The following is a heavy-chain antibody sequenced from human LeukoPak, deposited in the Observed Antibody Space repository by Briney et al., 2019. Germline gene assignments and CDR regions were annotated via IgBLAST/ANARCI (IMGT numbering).Heavy chain of an antibody. CDR3: AKDSATVTTSFAEYFQH. CDR1: GFTFNSYA. Sequence: GGSLRLSCAASGFTFNSYAMSWVRQAPEKGLEWVSGISGSGGSTFYADSVKGRFTISRDNSKNTLYLQMNSLRAEDTAVYYCAKDSATVTTSFAEYFQHWGQGTLVTVSS. CDR2: ISGSGGST. V-gene: IGHV3-23*01. J-gene: IGHJ1*01. D-gene: IGHD4-17*01.